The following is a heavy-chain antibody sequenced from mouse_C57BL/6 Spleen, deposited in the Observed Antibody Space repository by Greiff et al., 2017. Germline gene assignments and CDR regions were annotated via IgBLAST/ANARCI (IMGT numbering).Heavy chain of an antibody. D-gene: IGHD4-1*01. CDR2: IDPSDSYT. Sequence: VQLQQPGAELVMPGASVKLSCKASGYTFTSYWMHWVKQRPGQGLEWIGEIDPSDSYTNYNQKFKGKSTLTVDKSSSTAYMQLSSLTSEDSAVYYCAGTGTLYYFDYWGQGTTLTVSS. CDR1: GYTFTSYW. J-gene: IGHJ2*01. V-gene: IGHV1-69*01. CDR3: AGTGTLYYFDY.